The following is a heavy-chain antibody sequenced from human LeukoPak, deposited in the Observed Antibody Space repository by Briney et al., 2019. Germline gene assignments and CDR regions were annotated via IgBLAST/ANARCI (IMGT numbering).Heavy chain of an antibody. D-gene: IGHD2-21*01. Sequence: GGSLRLSCSASGFTFSTYAMHWVRQAPGEGLEYVSATSSNGVTTYYADSVKSRVTISRDNSKNILYLQMSSLRPEDTAVYYCVCIPHVNGWGQGSLVTVSS. V-gene: IGHV3-64D*06. CDR1: GFTFSTYA. CDR3: VCIPHVNG. CDR2: TSSNGVTT. J-gene: IGHJ4*02.